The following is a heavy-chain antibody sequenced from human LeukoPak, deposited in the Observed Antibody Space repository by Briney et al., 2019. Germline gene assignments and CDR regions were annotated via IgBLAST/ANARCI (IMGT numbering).Heavy chain of an antibody. CDR1: GFTFSSYG. CDR2: IRYDGSNK. CDR3: AKDSKTYSGSYGVDY. Sequence: GGSLRLSCAASGFTFSSYGMHWVRQAPGKGLEWVAFIRYDGSNKYYADSVKGRFTISRDNSKNTLYLQMNSLRAEDTAVYYRAKDSKTYSGSYGVDYWGQGTLATVSS. D-gene: IGHD1-26*01. V-gene: IGHV3-30*02. J-gene: IGHJ4*02.